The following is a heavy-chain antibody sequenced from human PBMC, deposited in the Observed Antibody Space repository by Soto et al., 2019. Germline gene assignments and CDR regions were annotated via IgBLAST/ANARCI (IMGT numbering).Heavy chain of an antibody. CDR1: VFTFSSYA. CDR3: ARPHLRYQLPYYFDY. D-gene: IGHD2-2*01. CDR2: ISYDGSNK. Sequence: HPGGSLRLSCAASVFTFSSYAMHWFRQAPGKGLEWVAVISYDGSNKYYADSVKGRFTISRDNSKNTLYLQMNSLRAEDTAVYYCARPHLRYQLPYYFDYWGQGTLVTVSS. V-gene: IGHV3-30-3*01. J-gene: IGHJ4*02.